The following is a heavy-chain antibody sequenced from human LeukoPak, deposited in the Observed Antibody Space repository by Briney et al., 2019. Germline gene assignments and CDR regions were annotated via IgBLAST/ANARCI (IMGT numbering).Heavy chain of an antibody. CDR3: ARDGYTFGGVKTRFDY. CDR2: ISVYNGDT. V-gene: IGHV1-18*01. CDR1: GGTFSSYA. D-gene: IGHD3-16*01. J-gene: IGHJ4*02. Sequence: RASVKVSCKASGGTFSSYAISWVRQAPGQGLEWMGWISVYNGDTNYAQKFQGRVTMTTDTSTNTAYMELRSLRSDDTAVYYCARDGYTFGGVKTRFDYWGQGTLVTVSS.